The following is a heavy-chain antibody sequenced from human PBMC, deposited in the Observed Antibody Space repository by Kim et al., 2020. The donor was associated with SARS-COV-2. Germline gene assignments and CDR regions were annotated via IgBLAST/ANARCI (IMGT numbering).Heavy chain of an antibody. CDR2: ISGSGGST. Sequence: GGSLRLSCAASGFTFSSYAMSWVRQAPGKGLEWVSAISGSGGSTYYADSVKGRFTISRDNSKNTLYLQMNSLRAEDTAVYYCAKSYDYVWGSYRYIPFFDYWGQGTLVTVSS. J-gene: IGHJ4*02. D-gene: IGHD3-16*02. CDR1: GFTFSSYA. CDR3: AKSYDYVWGSYRYIPFFDY. V-gene: IGHV3-23*01.